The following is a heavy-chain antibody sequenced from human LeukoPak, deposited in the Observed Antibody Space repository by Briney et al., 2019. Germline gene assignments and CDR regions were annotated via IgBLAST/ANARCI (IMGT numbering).Heavy chain of an antibody. CDR1: GGSFSGYY. V-gene: IGHV4-34*01. J-gene: IGHJ4*02. CDR3: ARGKMATKRRYFDY. CDR2: INHSGST. Sequence: PSETLSLTCAVYGGSFSGYYWSWIRQPPGKGLEWIGEINHSGSTNYNPSLKSRVTISVDTSKNQFSLKLSSVTAADTAVYYCARGKMATKRRYFDYWGQGTLVTVSP. D-gene: IGHD5-24*01.